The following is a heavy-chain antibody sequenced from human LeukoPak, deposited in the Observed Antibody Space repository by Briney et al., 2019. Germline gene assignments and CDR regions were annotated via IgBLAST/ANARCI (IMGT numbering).Heavy chain of an antibody. D-gene: IGHD3-9*01. CDR2: ISNDGTEK. CDR1: GFSFRSYV. Sequence: GGSLRLSCAASGFSFRSYVMHWVRQAPGKGLEWVGVISNDGTEKYYADSVKGRFTISRDNPENTLYLQLNSLRPDDTGVYYCARVRVILTTMASFSYWGLGTLVTVSS. CDR3: ARVRVILTTMASFSY. V-gene: IGHV3-30-3*01. J-gene: IGHJ4*02.